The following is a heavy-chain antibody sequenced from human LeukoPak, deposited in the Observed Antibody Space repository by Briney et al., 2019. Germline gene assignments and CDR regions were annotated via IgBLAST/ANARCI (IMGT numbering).Heavy chain of an antibody. D-gene: IGHD3-10*01. CDR1: GFTFSNAW. Sequence: GGSLRLSCATSGFTFSNAWMRWVRQAPGKGLEWVARIKRKSDGETTDYAASVKGRFTISRDDSKNTLSLQMNSLKTEDTAVYYCSTEWNYGSGSIFDYWGQGTLVTVAS. CDR2: IKRKSDGETT. CDR3: STEWNYGSGSIFDY. J-gene: IGHJ4*02. V-gene: IGHV3-15*01.